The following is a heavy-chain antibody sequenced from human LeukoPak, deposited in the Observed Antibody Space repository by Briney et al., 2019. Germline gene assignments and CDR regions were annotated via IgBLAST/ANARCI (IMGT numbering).Heavy chain of an antibody. Sequence: PGGSLRLSCAASGFTFSSYEMNWVRQAPGKGLEWVSYISSSGSTIYYADSVKGRFTISRDNAKNSLYLQMNSLRAEDTAVYYCARDGSSSWHFHYYYYYGMDVWGQGTTVTVSS. CDR1: GFTFSSYE. D-gene: IGHD6-13*01. CDR2: ISSSGSTI. J-gene: IGHJ6*02. V-gene: IGHV3-48*03. CDR3: ARDGSSSWHFHYYYYYGMDV.